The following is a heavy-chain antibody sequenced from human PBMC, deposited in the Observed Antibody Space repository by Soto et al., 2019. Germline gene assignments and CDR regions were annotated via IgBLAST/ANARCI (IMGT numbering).Heavy chain of an antibody. CDR1: GDSISSSRYY. V-gene: IGHV4-39*01. CDR3: ARGRYCLTGRCFPNWFDS. D-gene: IGHD2-15*01. Sequence: SETLSLTCTVSGDSISSSRYYWGWVRQPPGKGLEWIGSIYYRASTYYNPSLKSRVTISLDTSKSQFSLKLTSVTAADTAVYFCARGRYCLTGRCFPNWFDSWGQGTLVTVSS. J-gene: IGHJ5*01. CDR2: IYYRAST.